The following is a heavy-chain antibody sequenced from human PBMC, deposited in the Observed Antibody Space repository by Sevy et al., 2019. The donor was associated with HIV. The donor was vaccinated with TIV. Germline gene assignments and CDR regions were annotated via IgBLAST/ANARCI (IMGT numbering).Heavy chain of an antibody. CDR1: GFTFSRYA. CDR2: ISNDGSMK. Sequence: GGSLRLSCAASGFTFSRYAMNWVRQAPGKGLEWLAVISNDGSMKYYTDSVKGRFTISRENSKNRLYLQMNSLKVEDTAVYYCARLNVAYSFGYYGMDVWGQGTTVTVSS. CDR3: ARLNVAYSFGYYGMDV. V-gene: IGHV3-30-3*01. D-gene: IGHD5-18*01. J-gene: IGHJ6*02.